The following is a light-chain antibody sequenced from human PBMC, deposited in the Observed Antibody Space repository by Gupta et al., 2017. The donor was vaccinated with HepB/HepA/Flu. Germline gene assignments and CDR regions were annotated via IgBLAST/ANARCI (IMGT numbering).Light chain of an antibody. J-gene: IGKJ1*01. CDR1: QSVSSN. Sequence: EIVMTQSPATLSVSPGERATLSCRASQSVSSNLDWYKQKPGQAPRLPIYGASTRATGIPARFSGSGSGTEXTLTISXLQSEAFAVYHCQQYNNWPPWTFGXGTKVEIK. V-gene: IGKV3-15*01. CDR3: QQYNNWPPWT. CDR2: GAS.